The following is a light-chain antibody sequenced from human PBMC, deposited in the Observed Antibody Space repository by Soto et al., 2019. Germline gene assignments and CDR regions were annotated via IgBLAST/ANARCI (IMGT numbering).Light chain of an antibody. CDR3: QSYDSSLSGV. CDR2: GNS. J-gene: IGLJ1*01. CDR1: SSNIGAGYD. V-gene: IGLV1-40*01. Sequence: QSALTQPPSVSGAPGQRVTISCTGSSSNIGAGYDVHWYQQLPGTAPKLLIYGNSNRPSGVPDRFSGSKSGTSASLAITGVQAEDEADYYCQSYDSSLSGVFGTG.